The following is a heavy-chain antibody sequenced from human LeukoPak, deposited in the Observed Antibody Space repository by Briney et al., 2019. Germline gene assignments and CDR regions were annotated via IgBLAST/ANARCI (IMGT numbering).Heavy chain of an antibody. CDR2: IYYSGST. D-gene: IGHD1-26*01. CDR3: ARDSVVGAHYFDY. CDR1: GGSISSYY. J-gene: IGHJ4*02. Sequence: SETLSLTCTVSGGSISSYYWSWIRQPPGKGLEWIGYIYYSGSTNYNPSLESRVTISVDTSKNQFSLKLSSVTAADTAVYYCARDSVVGAHYFDYWGQGTLVTVSS. V-gene: IGHV4-59*01.